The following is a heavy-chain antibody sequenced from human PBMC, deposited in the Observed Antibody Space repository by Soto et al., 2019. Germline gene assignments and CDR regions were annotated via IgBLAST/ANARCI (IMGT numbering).Heavy chain of an antibody. V-gene: IGHV3-53*01. D-gene: IGHD3-22*01. CDR2: IYSGGST. Sequence: PGGSLRLSCAASGFTVSSNYMSWVRQAPGKGLEWVSVIYSGGSTYYADSVKGRFTISRDNSKNTLYLQMNSLRAEDTAVYYCARGGYYYDSSGYYDNWFDPWGQGTLVTVSS. CDR3: ARGGYYYDSSGYYDNWFDP. CDR1: GFTVSSNY. J-gene: IGHJ5*02.